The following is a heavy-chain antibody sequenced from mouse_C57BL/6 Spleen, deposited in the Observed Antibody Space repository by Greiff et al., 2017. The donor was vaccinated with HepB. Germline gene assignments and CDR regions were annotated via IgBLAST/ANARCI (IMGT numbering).Heavy chain of an antibody. CDR2: IWSDGST. D-gene: IGHD1-1*01. V-gene: IGHV2-6-1*01. CDR3: ARHSNYGSSYLDYYAMDY. CDR1: GFSLTSYG. Sequence: VKLQESGPGLVAPSQSLSITCTVSGFSLTSYGVHWVRQPPGKGLEWLVVIWSDGSTTYNSALKSRLSISKDNSKSQVFLKMNSLQTDDTAMYYCARHSNYGSSYLDYYAMDYWGQGTSVTVSS. J-gene: IGHJ4*01.